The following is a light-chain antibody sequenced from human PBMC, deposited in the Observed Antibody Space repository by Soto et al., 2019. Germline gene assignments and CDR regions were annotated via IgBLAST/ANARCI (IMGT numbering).Light chain of an antibody. CDR3: CSYAGSSTYV. CDR2: EVS. Sequence: QSVLTQPASVSGSPGQSITISCTGTSRDVGSYNLVSWYQQHPGKAPKLMIYEVSNRPSGVSNRFSGSKSGNTASLTISGLQAEDEADYYCCSYAGSSTYVFGTGTKVTVL. V-gene: IGLV2-23*02. J-gene: IGLJ1*01. CDR1: SRDVGSYNL.